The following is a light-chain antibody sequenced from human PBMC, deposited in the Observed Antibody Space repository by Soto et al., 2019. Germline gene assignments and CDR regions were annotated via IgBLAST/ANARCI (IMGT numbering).Light chain of an antibody. J-gene: IGKJ1*01. CDR2: GAS. Sequence: EIVLTQSPGTLSLSPGERATLSCRASQSVSRNYLAWYQQKPGQAPRLLIYGASIRATGIPDRFSGSGSGTDFSLTINKLEPEDFAGYYCQQYGSSPPWTFGQGTKVEIK. CDR1: QSVSRNY. V-gene: IGKV3-20*01. CDR3: QQYGSSPPWT.